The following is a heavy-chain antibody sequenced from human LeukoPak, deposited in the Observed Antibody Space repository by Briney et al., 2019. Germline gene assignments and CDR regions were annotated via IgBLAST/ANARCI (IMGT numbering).Heavy chain of an antibody. CDR3: ARNLGQTWGTVTTDLWYFDH. Sequence: SETLSLTCTVSGASIITTNYYWGWIRQPPGKGLEWIGSISYSGNAYYNPSLRSRLSISMDASKNQFSLKVRSVTAADTAVYYCARNLGQTWGTVTTDLWYFDHWGQGTLVPISS. J-gene: IGHJ4*02. CDR2: ISYSGNA. CDR1: GASIITTNYY. D-gene: IGHD4-11*01. V-gene: IGHV4-39*01.